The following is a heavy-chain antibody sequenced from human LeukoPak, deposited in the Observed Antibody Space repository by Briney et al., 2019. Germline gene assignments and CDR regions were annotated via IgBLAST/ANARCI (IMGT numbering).Heavy chain of an antibody. J-gene: IGHJ6*03. Sequence: GGSLRFSCAASGFTFSRYAMNWVRQAPGKGLEWVSSISTTSSSSYIHYADSMKGRFTISRDNAKSSLYLQINSLRAEDTAVYYCAGVMAGYSYMDVWGKGTTVTLSS. CDR1: GFTFSRYA. CDR2: ISTTSSSSYI. CDR3: AGVMAGYSYMDV. V-gene: IGHV3-21*01. D-gene: IGHD3-10*01.